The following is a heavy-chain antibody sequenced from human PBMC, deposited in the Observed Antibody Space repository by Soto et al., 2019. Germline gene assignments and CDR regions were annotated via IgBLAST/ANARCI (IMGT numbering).Heavy chain of an antibody. V-gene: IGHV3-53*01. D-gene: IGHD2-2*01. CDR2: IYSGGST. J-gene: IGHJ6*02. CDR1: GFTVSSNY. CDR3: ARECTSCYGPYYYYGMDV. Sequence: GGSLRLSCAASGFTVSSNYMSWVRQAPGKGLEWVSVIYSGGSTYYADSVKGRFTISRDNSKNTLYLQMNSLRAEDTAVYYCARECTSCYGPYYYYGMDVWGQGTTVTVSS.